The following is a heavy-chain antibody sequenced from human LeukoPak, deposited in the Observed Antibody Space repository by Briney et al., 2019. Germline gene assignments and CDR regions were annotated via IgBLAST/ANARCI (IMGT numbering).Heavy chain of an antibody. Sequence: GGSLRLSCTASGFNFRTSWMSWARQSPGKGLEFLANIKYDGTVKNYVDSVKGRFTISRDNPKNPLYLQMDSLRAEDTAVYYCARDPDSSSFDYWGQGALVTVSS. CDR3: ARDPDSSSFDY. V-gene: IGHV3-7*01. CDR1: GFNFRTSW. J-gene: IGHJ4*02. D-gene: IGHD6-13*01. CDR2: IKYDGTVK.